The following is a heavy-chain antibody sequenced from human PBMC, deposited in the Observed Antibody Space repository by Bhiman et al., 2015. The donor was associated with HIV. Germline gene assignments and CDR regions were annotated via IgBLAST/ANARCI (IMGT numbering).Heavy chain of an antibody. CDR3: AKGRGGSKWPYYFDY. J-gene: IGHJ4*02. V-gene: IGHV3-23*04. CDR2: ISDSGDST. D-gene: IGHD5-12*01. Sequence: EVQLVESGGVVVQPGGSLRVSCAVSGLTFSSYAMSWVRQAPGKGLEWVSTISDSGDSTYYTDSVKGYFTVSRDNSKNTLFLQMNNLRAEDTAVYYCAKGRGGSKWPYYFDYWGQGTLVTVSS. CDR1: GLTFSSYA.